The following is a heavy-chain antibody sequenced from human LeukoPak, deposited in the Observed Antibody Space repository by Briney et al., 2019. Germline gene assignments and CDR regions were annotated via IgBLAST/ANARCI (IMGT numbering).Heavy chain of an antibody. CDR2: IIPIFGTA. J-gene: IGHJ4*02. Sequence: SVKVSCKASGGTFSSYAISWVRQAPGQGLEWMGGIIPIFGTANYAQKFQGRVTITTDESTSTAYMELSSLRSEDTAVYYCARVGGHDYGDYAFDHWGQGTLVTVSS. V-gene: IGHV1-69*05. D-gene: IGHD4-17*01. CDR3: ARVGGHDYGDYAFDH. CDR1: GGTFSSYA.